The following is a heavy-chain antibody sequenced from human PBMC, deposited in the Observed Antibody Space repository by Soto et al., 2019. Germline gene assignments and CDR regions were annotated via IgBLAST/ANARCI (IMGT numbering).Heavy chain of an antibody. Sequence: QVQLVQSGAEEKKPGASVKVSCKASGYTFTSYAMHWVRQAPGQRLEWRGWINAGNGNTKYSQKFQGRVTMTRDTSASTAYMELSSLRSEDTAVYYCARSIVVVTALDYWGQGTLVTVSS. CDR1: GYTFTSYA. D-gene: IGHD2-21*02. J-gene: IGHJ4*02. CDR3: ARSIVVVTALDY. CDR2: INAGNGNT. V-gene: IGHV1-3*05.